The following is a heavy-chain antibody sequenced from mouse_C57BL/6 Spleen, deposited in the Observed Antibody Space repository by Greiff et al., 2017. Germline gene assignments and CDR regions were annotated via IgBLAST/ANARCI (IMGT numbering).Heavy chain of an antibody. V-gene: IGHV1-61*01. CDR1: GYTFTSYW. CDR3: ASNYEDAMDY. Sequence: QVQLQQPGAELVRPGSSVKLSCKASGYTFTSYWMDWVKQRPGQGLEWIGNIYPSDSETHYNQKFKDKATLTVDKSSSTAYMQLSSLTSEDSAVXYCASNYEDAMDYWGQGTSVTVSS. CDR2: IYPSDSET. J-gene: IGHJ4*01. D-gene: IGHD2-1*01.